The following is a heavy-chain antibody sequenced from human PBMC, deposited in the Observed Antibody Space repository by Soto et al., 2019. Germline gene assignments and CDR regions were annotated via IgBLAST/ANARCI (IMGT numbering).Heavy chain of an antibody. CDR1: GGSISSGDYY. CDR2: IYYSGST. J-gene: IGHJ4*02. D-gene: IGHD3-16*01. V-gene: IGHV4-30-4*01. Sequence: QVQLQESGPGLVKPSQTLSLTCTVSGGSISSGDYYWSWIRQPPGKGLEWIGYIYYSGSTYYNPSLKSRVTIPEDPSKNQFPLKLSSVTAADTAVYYWARDRGGLGELSYWGQGTLVTVSS. CDR3: ARDRGGLGELSY.